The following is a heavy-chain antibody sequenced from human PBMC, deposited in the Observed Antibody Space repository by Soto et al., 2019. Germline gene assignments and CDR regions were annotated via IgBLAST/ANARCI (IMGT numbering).Heavy chain of an antibody. CDR3: ARGSYYSGWV. CDR2: TYYRSKWYS. D-gene: IGHD6-19*01. Sequence: QTLSLTCAISGDGVSSTSAAWSWIRQSPSRGLEWLGRTYYRSKWYSDYAVSVKSRITINPDTSKNQFSLQLNSVTPEDTAVYYCARGSYYSGWVWGQGTLVTVSS. CDR1: GDGVSSTSAA. V-gene: IGHV6-1*01. J-gene: IGHJ4*02.